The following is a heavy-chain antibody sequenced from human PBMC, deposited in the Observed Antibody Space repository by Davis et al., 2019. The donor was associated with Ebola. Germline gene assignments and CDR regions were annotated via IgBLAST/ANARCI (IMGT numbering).Heavy chain of an antibody. CDR2: ISYDGSNK. Sequence: GESLKISCAASGFTFSSYGMHWVRQAPGKGLEWVAVISYDGSNKYYADSVKGRFTISRDNSKNTLYLQMNSLRAEDTAVYYCAKDQTDREKIAARPLDYWGQGTLVTVSS. CDR3: AKDQTDREKIAARPLDY. CDR1: GFTFSSYG. J-gene: IGHJ4*02. V-gene: IGHV3-30*18. D-gene: IGHD6-13*01.